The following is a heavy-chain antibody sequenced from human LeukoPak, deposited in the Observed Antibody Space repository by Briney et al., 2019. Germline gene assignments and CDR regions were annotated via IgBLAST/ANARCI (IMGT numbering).Heavy chain of an antibody. CDR3: ARDAESGGSYFDY. CDR1: GFTFSTYW. V-gene: IGHV3-7*01. D-gene: IGHD2-15*01. Sequence: PGGSLRLSCAASGFTFSTYWMARVRQAPGKGLEWVASMNQDGNEKYYVDSVKGRFTISRDNAKNSLNLQMNSLGVGDTAVYYCARDAESGGSYFDYWGQGTLVTVSS. J-gene: IGHJ4*02. CDR2: MNQDGNEK.